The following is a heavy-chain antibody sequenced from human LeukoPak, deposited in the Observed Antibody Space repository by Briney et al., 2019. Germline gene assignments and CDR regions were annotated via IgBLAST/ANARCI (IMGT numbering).Heavy chain of an antibody. CDR1: GGTVSSYT. J-gene: IGHJ4*02. Sequence: GASVKVSCKASGGTVSSYTINWLQQAPGQGLEWMGRIIPKLGIADYAQKVQGRVTITADKSTSTAYMELSSLRSEDTAVYYCAGSIAAAYSPFDDWGQGTQVTVSS. V-gene: IGHV1-69*02. D-gene: IGHD6-13*01. CDR3: AGSIAAAYSPFDD. CDR2: IIPKLGIA.